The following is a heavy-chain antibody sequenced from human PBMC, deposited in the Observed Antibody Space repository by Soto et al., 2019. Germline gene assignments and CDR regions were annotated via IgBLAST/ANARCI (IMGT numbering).Heavy chain of an antibody. V-gene: IGHV4-34*01. D-gene: IGHD1-20*01. CDR2: INHSGST. CDR1: GGSFSGYY. Sequence: SSETLSLTCAVYGGSFSGYYWSWIRQPLGKGLEWIGEINHSGSTNYNPSLKSRVTMSVDTSKNQFSLKLNSVTAADTAVYYCARSPNNDWFDPWGQGTLVTVSS. CDR3: ARSPNNDWFDP. J-gene: IGHJ5*02.